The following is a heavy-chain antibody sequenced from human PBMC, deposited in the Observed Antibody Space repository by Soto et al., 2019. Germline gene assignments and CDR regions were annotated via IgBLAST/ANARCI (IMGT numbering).Heavy chain of an antibody. J-gene: IGHJ4*02. CDR2: IYYSGST. V-gene: IGHV4-39*01. CDR1: GGSISSSSYY. CDR3: ATSDGGSTIDY. Sequence: SETLSLTCSVSGGSISSSSYYWGWIRQPPGKGLQWIGTIYYSGSTYYNPSLKSRVTISVDTSKNQFSLKLSSVTAADTAVYYCATSDGGSTIDYWGQGALVNVSS.